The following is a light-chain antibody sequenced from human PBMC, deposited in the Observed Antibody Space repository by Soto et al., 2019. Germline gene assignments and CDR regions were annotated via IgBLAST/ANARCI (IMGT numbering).Light chain of an antibody. V-gene: IGKV1-39*01. Sequence: DIQMTQSPSSLSASVADRVTITCRASQSISSFLNWYQQKPGKAPKLLIYAASSLQSGVPSRFSGSGSGTDFTLIISSLQPEDFATYYCQQSYSTPRTFGQGTKVDIK. CDR1: QSISSF. J-gene: IGKJ1*01. CDR2: AAS. CDR3: QQSYSTPRT.